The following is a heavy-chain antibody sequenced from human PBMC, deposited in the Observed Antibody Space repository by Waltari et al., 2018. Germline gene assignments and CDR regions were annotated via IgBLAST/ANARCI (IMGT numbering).Heavy chain of an antibody. J-gene: IGHJ4*02. V-gene: IGHV1-69*13. CDR3: ARASNIAAAGAHFDY. Sequence: QVQLVQSGAEVKKPGSSVKVYCKASGGTFSSYAISRVRQAPGQGLEWMGGFISIFGTANYAQRFQGVFTITADGSTSTAYMELSSLRSEDTAVYYCARASNIAAAGAHFDYWGQGTLVTVSS. CDR1: GGTFSSYA. D-gene: IGHD6-13*01. CDR2: FISIFGTA.